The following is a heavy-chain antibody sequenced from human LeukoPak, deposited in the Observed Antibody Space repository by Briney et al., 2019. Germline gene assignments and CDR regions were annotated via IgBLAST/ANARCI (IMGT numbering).Heavy chain of an antibody. CDR1: GFSFSSYS. J-gene: IGHJ4*02. D-gene: IGHD6-19*01. V-gene: IGHV3-48*04. CDR2: ISSSGSTI. Sequence: PGGSPRLSCTASGFSFSSYSMNWVRKAPGKGLEWVSYISSSGSTIYYADSVKGRFTISRDNAKNSLYLQMNSLRAEDTAVYYCARALSAVGGTWYFDYWGQGTLVTVSS. CDR3: ARALSAVGGTWYFDY.